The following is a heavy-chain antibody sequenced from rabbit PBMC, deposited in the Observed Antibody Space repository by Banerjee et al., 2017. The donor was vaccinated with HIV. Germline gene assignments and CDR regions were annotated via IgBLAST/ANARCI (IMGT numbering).Heavy chain of an antibody. CDR3: ARDLAGVIGWNFDL. V-gene: IGHV1S45*01. CDR2: IYAGSGGST. D-gene: IGHD4-1*01. Sequence: QEQLEESGGGLVQPEGSLTLTCTASGFSFSSSYYMCWVRQAPGKGLEWIACIYAGSGGSTYYATWAKGRFTISRTSSTTVALQMTSLTAADTATYFCARDLAGVIGWNFDLWGPGTLVTVS. CDR1: GFSFSSSYY. J-gene: IGHJ4*01.